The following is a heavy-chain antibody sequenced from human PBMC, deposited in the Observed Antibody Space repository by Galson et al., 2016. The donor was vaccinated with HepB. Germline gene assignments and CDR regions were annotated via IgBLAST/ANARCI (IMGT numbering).Heavy chain of an antibody. J-gene: IGHJ6*02. CDR2: TYYRSKWYS. D-gene: IGHD1-1*01. Sequence: CAISGDSVSSNSATWNWIRLSPSRGLEWLGRTYYRSKWYSDYALSVKSRITINADTSKSQFSLQLNSVTPEDTAVYCCARRTGNGFDVWGQGTTVTVSS. CDR3: ARRTGNGFDV. CDR1: GDSVSSNSAT. V-gene: IGHV6-1*01.